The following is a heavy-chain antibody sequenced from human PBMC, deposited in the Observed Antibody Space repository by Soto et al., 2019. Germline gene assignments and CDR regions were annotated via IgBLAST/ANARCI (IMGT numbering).Heavy chain of an antibody. CDR1: GFTFSSYA. D-gene: IGHD3-9*01. CDR2: ISYDGSNR. Sequence: GGSLRLSCAASGFTFSSYAMHWVRQAPGKGLEWVAVISYDGSNRYYADSVKGRFTISRDNSKNTLYLQMNSLRAEDTAVYYCARDFSAQLRYFDWSGNFWGQGTLVTVSS. CDR3: ARDFSAQLRYFDWSGNF. J-gene: IGHJ4*02. V-gene: IGHV3-30-3*01.